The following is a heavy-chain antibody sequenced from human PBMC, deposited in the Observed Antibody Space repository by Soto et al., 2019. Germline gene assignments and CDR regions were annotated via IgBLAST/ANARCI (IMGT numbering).Heavy chain of an antibody. CDR3: ARGYLDHGPDV. CDR2: VSYDGRNR. CDR1: GFSFGRYG. Sequence: QVQLVESGGGVVQPGRSLRLSCVGSGFSFGRYGIHWVRQAPGKGLEWVAWVSYDGRNRNYADSLKARLTISRDNSKDPAFLQKNSLGPDGTSVDYCARGYLDHGPDVVGQGASVTVSS. D-gene: IGHD1-20*01. V-gene: IGHV3-30*05. J-gene: IGHJ6*02.